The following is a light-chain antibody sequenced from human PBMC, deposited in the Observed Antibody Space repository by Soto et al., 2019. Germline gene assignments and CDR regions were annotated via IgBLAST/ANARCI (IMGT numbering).Light chain of an antibody. V-gene: IGLV2-23*01. Sequence: QLVLTQPASVSGSPGQSITISCTGTSSDVGSYNLVSWYQQHPGKAPKLMIYEGSKRPSGVSNRFSGSKSGNTASLTISGLQAEDEADYYCCSYAGRAGVVFGGGTKLTVL. CDR2: EGS. J-gene: IGLJ2*01. CDR1: SSDVGSYNL. CDR3: CSYAGRAGVV.